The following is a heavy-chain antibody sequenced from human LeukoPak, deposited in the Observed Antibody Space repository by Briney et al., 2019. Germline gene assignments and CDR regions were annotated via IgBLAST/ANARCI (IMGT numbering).Heavy chain of an antibody. CDR1: GFTFSDYY. CDR2: ISSSGSTI. Sequence: PGGSLRLSCAASGFTFSDYYMSWIRQAPGKGLEWVSYISSSGSTIYYADSVKGRFTISRDNAKNSLYLQMNSLRAEDTAVYYCARDRGSGWYEKNFDYWGQGTLVTVSS. V-gene: IGHV3-11*01. CDR3: ARDRGSGWYEKNFDY. J-gene: IGHJ4*02. D-gene: IGHD6-19*01.